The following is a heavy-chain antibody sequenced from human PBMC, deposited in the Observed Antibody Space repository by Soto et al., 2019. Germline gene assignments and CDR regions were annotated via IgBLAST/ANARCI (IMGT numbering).Heavy chain of an antibody. J-gene: IGHJ6*02. CDR2: VIPNLGVT. Sequence: SVKVSCKASGGTLSSYTFSWVRQAPGQGLEWMGRVIPNLGVTNYAQKFQGRVTIIVDTSTSTAYMELSSLRSEDTAVYYCARDRGYSYGYYYYYGMDVWGQGTTVTVSS. CDR3: ARDRGYSYGYYYYYGMDV. V-gene: IGHV1-69*04. D-gene: IGHD5-18*01. CDR1: GGTLSSYT.